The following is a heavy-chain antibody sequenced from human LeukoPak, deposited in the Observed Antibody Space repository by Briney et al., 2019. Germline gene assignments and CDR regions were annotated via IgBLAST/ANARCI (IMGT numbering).Heavy chain of an antibody. CDR1: GFTLSNHW. CDR2: IKQDGIEK. CDR3: ARGVGYCSSTSCYSDY. Sequence: PGGSLRLSCVASGFTLSNHWMIWVRQAPGKGLECVANIKQDGIEKYYLDSVKGRFTISRDNAKNSLYLQMNSLRAEDTALYHCARGVGYCSSTSCYSDYWGQGTLVTVSS. D-gene: IGHD2-2*01. V-gene: IGHV3-7*03. J-gene: IGHJ4*02.